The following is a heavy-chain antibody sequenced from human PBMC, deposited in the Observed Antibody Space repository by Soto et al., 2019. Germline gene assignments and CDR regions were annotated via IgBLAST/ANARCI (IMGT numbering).Heavy chain of an antibody. D-gene: IGHD3-10*01. CDR1: GGTFSSYA. CDR3: VRDLDGSGSYYTGY. J-gene: IGHJ4*02. Sequence: QVPLVQSGAEVKKPGSSVKVSCKASGGTFSSYAISWVRQAPGQGLEWMGWIRVHNGNTNYAQNLQGRVTMTTDTSTSTAYMELRSLRSDDTAVYYCVRDLDGSGSYYTGYWGPGTLVTVSS. V-gene: IGHV1-18*01. CDR2: IRVHNGNT.